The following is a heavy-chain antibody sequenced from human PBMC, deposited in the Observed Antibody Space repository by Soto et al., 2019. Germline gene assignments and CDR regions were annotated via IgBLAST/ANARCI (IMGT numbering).Heavy chain of an antibody. V-gene: IGHV4-59*01. D-gene: IGHD1-26*01. Sequence: QVQLQESGPGLVKPSETLSLTCSVSGGSISSYYWNWIRQPPGKGLEWIGYIYYTGSTNYIPSLESRVTMSVDTSKNQLSLKLGSLTAADTAVYYCAGGIEGATTPFDYWGQGTLVTVSS. J-gene: IGHJ4*02. CDR3: AGGIEGATTPFDY. CDR2: IYYTGST. CDR1: GGSISSYY.